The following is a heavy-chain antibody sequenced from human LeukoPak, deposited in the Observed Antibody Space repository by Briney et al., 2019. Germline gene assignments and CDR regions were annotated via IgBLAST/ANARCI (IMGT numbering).Heavy chain of an antibody. V-gene: IGHV1-46*01. Sequence: ASVKVSCKASGYTFTSYYMHWVRQAPGQGLEWMGIINPGGGSTSYAQKFQGRVTMTRDTSTSTVYMELSSLRSEDTAVYYCARDWDVWGSYRYFDYWGQGTLVTVSS. CDR2: INPGGGST. CDR1: GYTFTSYY. CDR3: ARDWDVWGSYRYFDY. D-gene: IGHD3-16*02. J-gene: IGHJ4*02.